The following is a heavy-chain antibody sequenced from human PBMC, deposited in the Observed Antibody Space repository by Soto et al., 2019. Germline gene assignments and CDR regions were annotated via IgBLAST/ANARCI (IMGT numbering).Heavy chain of an antibody. J-gene: IGHJ4*02. D-gene: IGHD2-2*01. CDR1: GFTFSSYG. Sequence: QVQLVESGGGVVQPGRSPRLSCAASGFTFSSYGMHWVRQAPGKGLEWVAVISYDGSNKYYADSVKGRFTISRDNSKNTLYLQMNSLRAEDTAVYYCAKGGYCSSTSCYAVGYDYWGQGTLVTVSS. V-gene: IGHV3-30*18. CDR2: ISYDGSNK. CDR3: AKGGYCSSTSCYAVGYDY.